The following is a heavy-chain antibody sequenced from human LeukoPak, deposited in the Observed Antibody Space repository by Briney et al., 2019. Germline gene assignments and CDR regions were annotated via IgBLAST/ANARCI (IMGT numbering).Heavy chain of an antibody. CDR1: GYSLTNYW. CDR3: ARHWRVGATQSQYDY. J-gene: IGHJ4*02. V-gene: IGHV5-51*01. CDR2: TFPGDSDT. Sequence: GESLKISCKASGYSLTNYWIGWVRQVPGKGLGWMGITFPGDSDTKYSPSFEGQVTISADKSISTAYLQWSSLKASDTAMYYCARHWRVGATQSQYDYWGQGTLVTVSS. D-gene: IGHD1-26*01.